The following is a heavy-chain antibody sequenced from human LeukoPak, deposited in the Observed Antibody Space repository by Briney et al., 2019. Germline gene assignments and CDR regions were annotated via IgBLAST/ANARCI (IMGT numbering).Heavy chain of an antibody. CDR3: ARGFSLRGRAVVITGPYFDY. Sequence: PSETLSLTCTVSGGSISSSSYYWGWIRQPPGKGLEWIGSIYYSGSTYYNPSLKSRVTISVDTSKNQFSLKLSSVTAADTAVYYCARGFSLRGRAVVITGPYFDYWGQGTLVTVSS. D-gene: IGHD3-22*01. V-gene: IGHV4-39*07. J-gene: IGHJ4*02. CDR2: IYYSGST. CDR1: GGSISSSSYY.